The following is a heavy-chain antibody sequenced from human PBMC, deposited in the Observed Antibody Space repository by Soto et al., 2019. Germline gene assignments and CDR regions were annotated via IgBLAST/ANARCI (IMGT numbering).Heavy chain of an antibody. CDR1: GFTFEDYA. V-gene: IGHV3-9*01. CDR3: AKDMVWGGVEGGVGGFDI. D-gene: IGHD3-16*01. Sequence: EVQLVESGGGVEQPGRSLRLSCAASGFTFEDYAMYWVRQPPGKGLEWVSSISWNSGRIGYADSVKGRFTISRDNAENSLYLQMNRLRPEDTVLYYCAKDMVWGGVEGGVGGFDIWGQGTMVTVSS. CDR2: ISWNSGRI. J-gene: IGHJ3*02.